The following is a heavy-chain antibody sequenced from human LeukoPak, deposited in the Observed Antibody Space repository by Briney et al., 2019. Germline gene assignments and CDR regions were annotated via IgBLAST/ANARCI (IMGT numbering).Heavy chain of an antibody. J-gene: IGHJ4*02. V-gene: IGHV3-43*02. D-gene: IGHD6-13*01. CDR2: ISGDGYDT. CDR3: ARSRPAAGTRVDCFDY. CDR1: GFSLADCA. Sequence: GGSLRLSCAASGFSLADCAMHWVRQVPGKGLEWVSLISGDGYDTYYAASVKGRFTISRDNAKNSLYLQMNSLRGEDTAVYYCARSRPAAGTRVDCFDYWGQGTLVTVSS.